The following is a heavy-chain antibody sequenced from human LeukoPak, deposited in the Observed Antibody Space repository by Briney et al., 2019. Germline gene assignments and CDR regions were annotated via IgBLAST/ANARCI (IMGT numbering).Heavy chain of an antibody. V-gene: IGHV3-23*01. CDR3: AKDSSYTAMVNDDAFDI. CDR2: ISGSGGST. CDR1: GFTFSSYA. Sequence: QTGGSLRLSCAASGFTFSSYAMSWVRQAPGKGLEWVSAISGSGGSTYYADSVKGRFTISRDNSKNTLYLQMNSLRAEDTAVYYCAKDSSYTAMVNDDAFDIWGQGTMVTVSS. J-gene: IGHJ3*02. D-gene: IGHD5-18*01.